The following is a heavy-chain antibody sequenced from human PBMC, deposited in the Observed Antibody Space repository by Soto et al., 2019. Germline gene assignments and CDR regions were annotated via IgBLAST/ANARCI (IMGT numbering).Heavy chain of an antibody. CDR3: AKEQRGWFGPPDV. CDR1: GLTFSSYA. Sequence: PGGSLRLSCAASGLTFSSYAMSWVRQAPGKGLEWVSAISSSGGSTYYADSVKGRFTISRDSSKNTLYLQMNSLRAEDTAVYYCAKEQRGWFGPPDVWGQGTTVTVSS. CDR2: ISSSGGST. V-gene: IGHV3-23*01. D-gene: IGHD3-10*01. J-gene: IGHJ6*02.